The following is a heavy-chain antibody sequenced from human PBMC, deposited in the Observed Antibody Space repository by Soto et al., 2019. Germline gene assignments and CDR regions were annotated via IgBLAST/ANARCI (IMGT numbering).Heavy chain of an antibody. CDR3: ARDFDYFGY. CDR1: GGSVNSGSYY. V-gene: IGHV4-61*01. J-gene: IGHJ4*02. Sequence: SETLSLTCTVSGGSVNSGSYYWSWIRQPPGKGLEWIGYVYYTGRTNYYPSLKSRVTISLDTSKNQFSLMLTSVTAADTAVYYCARDFDYFGYWGQGTVVTVSS. CDR2: VYYTGRT. D-gene: IGHD3-3*01.